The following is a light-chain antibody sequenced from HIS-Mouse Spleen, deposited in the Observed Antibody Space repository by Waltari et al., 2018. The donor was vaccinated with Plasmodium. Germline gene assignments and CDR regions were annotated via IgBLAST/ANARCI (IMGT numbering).Light chain of an antibody. J-gene: IGLJ3*02. CDR1: SDINVGSYN. CDR2: YNSNPDK. Sequence: QPVLTQPPSSSASPGESARLTCTLPSDINVGSYNIYWYQQKPGSPPRYLPYYNSNPDKGQGSGVPIRFSGSKEASANTGILLISGLQSEDESDYYCMIWPSNASGVFGGGTKLTVL. V-gene: IGLV5-37*01. CDR3: MIWPSNASGV.